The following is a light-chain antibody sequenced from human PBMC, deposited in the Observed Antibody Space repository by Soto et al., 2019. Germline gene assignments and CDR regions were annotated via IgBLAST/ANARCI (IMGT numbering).Light chain of an antibody. Sequence: EVVMTQSPATLSVSPGERATLSCRASETVATNLAWYQQKPGQAPRLLISGASTRAAGISDRFRGSGSGTEFTLNIRSLRTEDSAIYYCKQYNNWPQTLGKGTKGDIK. CDR3: KQYNNWPQT. CDR1: ETVATN. CDR2: GAS. V-gene: IGKV3-15*01. J-gene: IGKJ1*01.